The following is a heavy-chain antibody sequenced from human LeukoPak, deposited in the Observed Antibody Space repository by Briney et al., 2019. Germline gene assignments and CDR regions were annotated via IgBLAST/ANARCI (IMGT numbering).Heavy chain of an antibody. CDR3: ARGVEMADY. V-gene: IGHV4-59*01. CDR2: IYYSGST. D-gene: IGHD5-24*01. J-gene: IGHJ4*02. Sequence: SETLSLTCTVSGGSISSYYWSWIRQPPGKGLEWIGYIYYSGSTNYNPSLKSRVTISVDTSKNQFSLKLSSVTAADTAVYYCARGVEMADYWGQGTRVSVSS. CDR1: GGSISSYY.